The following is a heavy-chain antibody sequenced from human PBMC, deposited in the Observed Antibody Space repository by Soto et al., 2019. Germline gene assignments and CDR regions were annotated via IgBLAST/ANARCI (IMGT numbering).Heavy chain of an antibody. D-gene: IGHD5-18*01. V-gene: IGHV3-30-3*01. Sequence: PGKGLEWVAVISYDGSKKYYADSVKGRFTFSRDNSKNMLYLEMNSLRAEDTAVYYCARERGRILDYWGQGTLVT. CDR3: ARERGRILDY. J-gene: IGHJ4*02. CDR2: ISYDGSKK.